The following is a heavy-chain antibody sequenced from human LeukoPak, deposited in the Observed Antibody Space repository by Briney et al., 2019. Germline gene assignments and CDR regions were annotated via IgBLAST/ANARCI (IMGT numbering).Heavy chain of an antibody. CDR2: INPNSGGT. D-gene: IGHD4-23*01. CDR1: GYTFTSYA. CDR3: ARYGGTGPPHFDY. Sequence: ASVKVSCKASGYTFTSYAMHWVRQAPGQRLEWMGWINPNSGGTNYAQKFQGRVTMTRDTSISTAYMELSRLRSDDTAVYYCARYGGTGPPHFDYWGQGTLVTVSS. V-gene: IGHV1-2*02. J-gene: IGHJ4*02.